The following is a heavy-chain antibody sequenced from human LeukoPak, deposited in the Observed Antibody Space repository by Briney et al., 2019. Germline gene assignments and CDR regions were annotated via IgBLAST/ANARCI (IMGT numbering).Heavy chain of an antibody. CDR2: IYTSGST. J-gene: IGHJ4*02. V-gene: IGHV4-61*02. Sequence: ETSETLSLTCTVSGGSINSGGYYWSWIRQPAGKGLEWIGRIYTSGSTNYNPSLKGRVTISVDTSKNQFSLKLSSVTAADTAVYYCARDHPAAGHYSDYWGQGTLVTVSS. CDR3: ARDHPAAGHYSDY. CDR1: GGSINSGGYY. D-gene: IGHD6-13*01.